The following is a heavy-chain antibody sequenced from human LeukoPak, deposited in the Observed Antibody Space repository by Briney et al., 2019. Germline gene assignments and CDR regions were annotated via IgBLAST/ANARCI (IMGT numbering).Heavy chain of an antibody. J-gene: IGHJ4*02. CDR3: ARGLEYSSSSGEAY. CDR2: IYYSGST. D-gene: IGHD6-6*01. V-gene: IGHV4-59*08. CDR1: GGSISSYY. Sequence: PSETLSLTCTVSGGSISSYYWSWIRQPPGKGLEWIGYIYYSGSTNYNPSLKSRVTISVDTSKSQFSLKLNSVTAADTAVYYCARGLEYSSSSGEAYWGQGTLVTVSS.